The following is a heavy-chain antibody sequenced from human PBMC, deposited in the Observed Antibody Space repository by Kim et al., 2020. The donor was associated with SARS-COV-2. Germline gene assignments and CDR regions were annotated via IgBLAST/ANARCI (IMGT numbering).Heavy chain of an antibody. J-gene: IGHJ5*02. D-gene: IGHD3-10*01. CDR3: ARVSTMVRGVSGWFDP. V-gene: IGHV1-69*13. Sequence: SVKVSCKASGGTFSSYAISWVRQAPGQGLEWMGGIIPIFGTANYAQKFQGRVTITADESTSTAYMELSSLRSEDTAVYYCARVSTMVRGVSGWFDPWGQGTLVTVSS. CDR1: GGTFSSYA. CDR2: IIPIFGTA.